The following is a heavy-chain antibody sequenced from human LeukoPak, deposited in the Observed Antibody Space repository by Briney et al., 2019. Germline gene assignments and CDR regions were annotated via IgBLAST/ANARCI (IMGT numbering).Heavy chain of an antibody. CDR3: ARYGASVY. D-gene: IGHD3-10*01. J-gene: IGHJ4*02. CDR1: GFIFDDYG. V-gene: IGHV3-20*04. CDR2: INWSGDSA. Sequence: GGSLRLSCAASGFIFDDYGMSWVRQAPGKGPEWVSGINWSGDSAGYADSVKGRFTISRDNARNSLYLQMNSLRAEDTALYYCARYGASVYWGQGTLVTVSS.